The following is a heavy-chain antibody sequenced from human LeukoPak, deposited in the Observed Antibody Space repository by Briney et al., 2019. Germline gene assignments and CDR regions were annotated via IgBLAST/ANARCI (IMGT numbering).Heavy chain of an antibody. CDR1: VFTFSSSG. Sequence: GGSLRLSCAASVFTFSSSGMHSVRQAPRKGLECVAFILDDVSNKYSAQSVKGRFTTSTDNSKNTLYIQMNTPRAADTPAYNCAKADTLSIAVVVWGQRTLLSVP. J-gene: IGHJ4*02. D-gene: IGHD6-19*01. CDR2: ILDDVSNK. V-gene: IGHV3-30*02. CDR3: AKADTLSIAVVV.